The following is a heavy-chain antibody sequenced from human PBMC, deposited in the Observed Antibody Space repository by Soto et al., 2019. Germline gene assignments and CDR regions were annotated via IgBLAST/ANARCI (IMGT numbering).Heavy chain of an antibody. CDR1: GFTFGDYA. J-gene: IGHJ4*02. CDR3: TRDLDSDGYSSGWSPDY. V-gene: IGHV3-49*03. D-gene: IGHD6-19*01. Sequence: GGSLRLSCTASGFTFGDYAMSWFRQAPGKGLEWVGFIRSKAYGGTTEYAASVKGRFTISRDDSKSIAYLQMNSLKTKDTAVYYCTRDLDSDGYSSGWSPDYWGQGTLVTVSS. CDR2: IRSKAYGGTT.